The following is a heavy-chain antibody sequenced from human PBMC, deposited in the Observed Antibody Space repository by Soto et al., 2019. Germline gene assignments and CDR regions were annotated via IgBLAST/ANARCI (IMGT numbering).Heavy chain of an antibody. V-gene: IGHV2-26*01. CDR2: IFSNDEK. CDR1: GFSLSNARMG. D-gene: IGHD6-13*01. J-gene: IGHJ6*03. CDR3: ARMGERDSSSWLGVYYYYYMDV. Sequence: ESGPTLVNPTETLTLTCTVSGFSLSNARMGVSWIRQPPGKALEWLAHIFSNDEKSYSTSLKSRLTISKDTSKSQVVLTMTNMDPVDTATYYRARMGERDSSSWLGVYYYYYMDVWGKGTTVTVSS.